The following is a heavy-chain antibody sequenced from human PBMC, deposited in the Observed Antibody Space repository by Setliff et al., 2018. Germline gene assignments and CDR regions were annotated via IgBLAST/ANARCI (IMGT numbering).Heavy chain of an antibody. CDR1: GYSFTSDW. D-gene: IGHD6-13*01. Sequence: GESLKISCKGSGYSFTSDWIGWVRQMPGKGLEWMGIIYPSDSDIRYSPSFQGQVTISADKSISTAYLQWSSLKASDTAIYYCSRPAYSSRWYEIKGFDYWGQGTLVTVSS. CDR2: IYPSDSDI. CDR3: SRPAYSSRWYEIKGFDY. V-gene: IGHV5-51*01. J-gene: IGHJ4*02.